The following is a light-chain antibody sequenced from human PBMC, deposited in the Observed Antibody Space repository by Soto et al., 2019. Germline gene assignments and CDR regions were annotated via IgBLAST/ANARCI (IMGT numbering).Light chain of an antibody. CDR3: QQSYRSPPT. CDR2: DAS. CDR1: QSIISK. V-gene: IGKV1-39*01. Sequence: SQMTQSPSSLSASVGDRVTITCRASQSIISKLNWYQQRPGKVPKLLIYDASSLQSGVPSRFSGSGSGTDFTLTISSLQPEDFATYFCQQSYRSPPTFGQGTKVDIK. J-gene: IGKJ1*01.